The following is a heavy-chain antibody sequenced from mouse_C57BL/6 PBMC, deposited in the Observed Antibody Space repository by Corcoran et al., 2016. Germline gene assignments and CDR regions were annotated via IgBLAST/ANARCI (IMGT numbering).Heavy chain of an antibody. J-gene: IGHJ4*01. D-gene: IGHD3-3*01. Sequence: EVQLQQSGPELVKPGASVKISCKASGYTFTDYYMNWVKQSHGKSLEWIGDINPNNGGTSYNQKFKGKATLTVDKSSSTAYMELRSLTSEDSAVYYCVREGLLGNYAMDYWGQGTSVTVSS. CDR1: GYTFTDYY. V-gene: IGHV1-26*01. CDR3: VREGLLGNYAMDY. CDR2: INPNNGGT.